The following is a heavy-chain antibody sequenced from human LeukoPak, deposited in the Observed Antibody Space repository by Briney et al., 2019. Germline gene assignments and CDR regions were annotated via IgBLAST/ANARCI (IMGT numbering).Heavy chain of an antibody. CDR2: INPNNGDT. CDR1: GYIFTGYY. Sequence: ASVKVSCKASGYIFTGYYMHWVRQAPGQGPEWMGWINPNNGDTEYAQKFQGRVSMTRDTSITTAYMELSRLRSDDTAFYYCARNGQLLSGGNWFDPWGQGALVTVSS. J-gene: IGHJ5*02. D-gene: IGHD1-26*01. V-gene: IGHV1-2*02. CDR3: ARNGQLLSGGNWFDP.